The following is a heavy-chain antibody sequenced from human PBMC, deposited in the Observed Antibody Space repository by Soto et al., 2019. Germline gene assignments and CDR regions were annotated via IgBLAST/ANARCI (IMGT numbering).Heavy chain of an antibody. D-gene: IGHD2-21*01. J-gene: IGHJ4*02. CDR2: ISGGASDK. CDR1: GFMFSAYW. Sequence: EVQLVESGGRLVQPGGSLRLSCAASGFMFSAYWMCWVRQDPGKGLEWVATISGGASDKFYVDSVKGRFTISRDDSKNTLYLQMNSLRDEDTAVYYCVREDWHRFDSWGQGTLFTVSS. CDR3: VREDWHRFDS. V-gene: IGHV3-7*01.